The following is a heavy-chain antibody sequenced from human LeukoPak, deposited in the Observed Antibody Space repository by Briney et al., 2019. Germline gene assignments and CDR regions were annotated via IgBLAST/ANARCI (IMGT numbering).Heavy chain of an antibody. CDR2: IYPGESDA. CDR3: ARQIVGATAFDI. J-gene: IGHJ3*02. V-gene: IGHV5-51*01. Sequence: GESLKISCKGSGYSFTNYWIGWVRQMPGKGLEWMGIIYPGESDARHSPSFQGQVAISADKSTSTAYLQWSSLKASDTAMYYCARQIVGATAFDIWGQGTMVTVSS. CDR1: GYSFTNYW. D-gene: IGHD1-26*01.